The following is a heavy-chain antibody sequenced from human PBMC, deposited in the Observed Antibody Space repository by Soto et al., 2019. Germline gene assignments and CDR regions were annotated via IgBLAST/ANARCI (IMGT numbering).Heavy chain of an antibody. J-gene: IGHJ6*02. V-gene: IGHV3-30*18. CDR1: GFTFSSYG. Sequence: VQLVESGGGVVQPGRSLRLSCAASGFTFSSYGMHWVRQAPGKGLEWVAVISYDGSNKYYADSVKGRFTISRDNSKNTLYLQMNSLRAEDTAVYYCAKDIGDIVVVVAATPGYYYGMDVWGQGTTVTVSS. CDR3: AKDIGDIVVVVAATPGYYYGMDV. D-gene: IGHD2-15*01. CDR2: ISYDGSNK.